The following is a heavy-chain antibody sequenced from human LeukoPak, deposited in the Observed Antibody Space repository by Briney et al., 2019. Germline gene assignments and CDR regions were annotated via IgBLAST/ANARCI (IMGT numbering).Heavy chain of an antibody. CDR1: GGSISSYY. V-gene: IGHV4-59*01. CDR2: IYYSGST. Sequence: SETLSLTCTVSGGSISSYYWSWIRQPPGKGLEWIGYIYYSGSTNYNPSLKSRVTISVDTSKNQFSLKLSSVTAADTAVYYCARAGLEEMAINWFDPWGQGTLVTVSS. D-gene: IGHD5-24*01. CDR3: ARAGLEEMAINWFDP. J-gene: IGHJ5*02.